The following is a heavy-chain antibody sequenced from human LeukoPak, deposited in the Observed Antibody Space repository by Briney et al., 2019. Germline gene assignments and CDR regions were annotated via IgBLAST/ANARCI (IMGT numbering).Heavy chain of an antibody. CDR3: ARVATFYYYYDYMDV. Sequence: ASVTVSCKASGYTFTSYDINWVRQATGQGREWMGWMNPNSGNTGYAQKFQGKVTITRNTSISTAYMELSSLRSEDTAVYYCARVATFYYYYDYMDVWGKGTTVTVSS. CDR2: MNPNSGNT. CDR1: GYTFTSYD. J-gene: IGHJ6*03. D-gene: IGHD3-16*01. V-gene: IGHV1-8*03.